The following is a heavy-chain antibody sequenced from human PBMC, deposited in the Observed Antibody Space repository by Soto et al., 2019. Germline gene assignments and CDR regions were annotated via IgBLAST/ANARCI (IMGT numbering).Heavy chain of an antibody. CDR2: IIPIFGTA. Sequence: SVKVFCKASGGTFSSYAVNWVRQAPGQGLEWMGGIIPIFGTANYARKFQGRVTITADESTSTAYMELSSLRSEDTAVYYCARGATRESYYDMDVWGQGTTVTVSS. V-gene: IGHV1-69*13. CDR3: ARGATRESYYDMDV. J-gene: IGHJ6*02. CDR1: GGTFSSYA.